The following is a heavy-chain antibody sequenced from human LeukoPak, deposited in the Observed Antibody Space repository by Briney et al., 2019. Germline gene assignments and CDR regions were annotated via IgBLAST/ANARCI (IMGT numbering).Heavy chain of an antibody. CDR1: GGSLSTYS. CDR2: FYISGTT. CDR3: ARPGNYDFWSPYED. D-gene: IGHD3-3*01. Sequence: SETLSLTCTVSGGSLSTYSRCWVRQAAGKRLERMGCFYISGTTNYNPTLKSRVAMSVDTSKNHFSLRLSAVTAADTAFYYCARPGNYDFWSPYEDWGQGSLVTVSS. V-gene: IGHV4-4*07. J-gene: IGHJ4*02.